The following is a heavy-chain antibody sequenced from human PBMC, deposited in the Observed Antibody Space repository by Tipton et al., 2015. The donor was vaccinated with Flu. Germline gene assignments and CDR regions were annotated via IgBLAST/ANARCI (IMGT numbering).Heavy chain of an antibody. D-gene: IGHD3-10*02. V-gene: IGHV4-59*08. CDR2: IYYSGST. CDR1: GGSINNYY. CDR3: ARLSYYDVDLKNFYFDY. Sequence: TLSLTCTVSGGSINNYYWSWIRQPPGKGLEWIGYIYYSGSTYYNPSLRSRVVISVDTSKNQFSLRLSSVTAADTAVYYYARLSYYDVDLKNFYFDYWGQGTLVTVSS. J-gene: IGHJ4*02.